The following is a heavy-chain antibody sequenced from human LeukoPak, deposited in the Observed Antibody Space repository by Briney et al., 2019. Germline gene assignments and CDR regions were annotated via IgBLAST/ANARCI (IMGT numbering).Heavy chain of an antibody. CDR2: ISYDGSNK. Sequence: GGSLRLSCAASGFTFSTYGIHWVRQAPGKGLEWVAVISYDGSNKYYADSVKGRFTISRDNAKNSLYLQMNSLRAEDTAVYYCARLVVPAAIHYYGMDVWGQGTTVTVSS. CDR1: GFTFSTYG. J-gene: IGHJ6*02. V-gene: IGHV3-30*03. CDR3: ARLVVPAAIHYYGMDV. D-gene: IGHD2-2*01.